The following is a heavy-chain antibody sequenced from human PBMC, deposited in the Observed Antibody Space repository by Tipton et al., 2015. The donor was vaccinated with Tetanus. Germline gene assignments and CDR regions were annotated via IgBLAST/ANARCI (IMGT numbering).Heavy chain of an antibody. V-gene: IGHV4-59*11. CDR1: GGSISGHY. CDR2: IYSSGST. CDR3: ARVPLSLYYGLDY. J-gene: IGHJ4*02. Sequence: TLSLTCTVSGGSISGHYWNWIRQPPGKGLEWIGSIYSSGSTNYNPSLKSRVTISVDTSKNQFSLKMSSMTAADTAVYYCARVPLSLYYGLDYWGQGTRVTVSS. D-gene: IGHD3-16*02.